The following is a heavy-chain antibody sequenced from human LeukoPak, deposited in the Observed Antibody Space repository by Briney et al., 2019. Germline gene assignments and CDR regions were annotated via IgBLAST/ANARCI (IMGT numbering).Heavy chain of an antibody. Sequence: PSETLSLTCAVYGGSFSGYYWSWVRQPPGKGLEWIGEINHSGSTNYNPSLKSRVTTSVDTSKNQFSLKLSSVTAADTAVYYCARGEYSGSYYWYWGQGTLVTVSS. CDR1: GGSFSGYY. CDR2: INHSGST. D-gene: IGHD1-26*01. J-gene: IGHJ4*02. V-gene: IGHV4-34*01. CDR3: ARGEYSGSYYWY.